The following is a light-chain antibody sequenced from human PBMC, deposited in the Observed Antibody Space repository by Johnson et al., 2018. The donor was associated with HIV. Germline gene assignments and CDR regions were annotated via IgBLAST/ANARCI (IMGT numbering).Light chain of an antibody. J-gene: IGLJ1*01. CDR1: SSNIGDNY. CDR3: GTWDSSLSAGYV. V-gene: IGLV1-51*02. Sequence: QSVLTQPPSVSAAPGQKVTISCSGSSSNIGDNYVSWYQQLPGTAPKLLIYENNKRPSGIPDRFSGSKSGTSATLGITGLQTGAEADYYCGTWDSSLSAGYVFGAGTNVTV. CDR2: ENN.